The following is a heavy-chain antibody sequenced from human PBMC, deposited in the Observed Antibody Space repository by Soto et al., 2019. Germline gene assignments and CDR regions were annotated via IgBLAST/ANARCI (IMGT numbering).Heavy chain of an antibody. CDR2: IIPIFGTA. CDR3: ASLQGRGPNYGMDV. CDR1: GGTFSSYA. Sequence: SVKVSCKASGGTFSSYAISWVRQAPGQGLEWMGGIIPIFGTANYARKFQGRVTITADKSTSTAYMELSSLRSEDTAVYYCASLQGRGPNYGMDVWGQGTTVTVSS. J-gene: IGHJ6*02. V-gene: IGHV1-69*06.